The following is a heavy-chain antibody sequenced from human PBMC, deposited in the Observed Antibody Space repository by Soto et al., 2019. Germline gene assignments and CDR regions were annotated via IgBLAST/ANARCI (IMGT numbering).Heavy chain of an antibody. Sequence: EVQLVESGGGLVKPGGSLRLSCAASGFTFSSYSMNWVRQAPGKGLEWVSSISSSSSYIYYADSVKGRFTISRDNAKNSLYLQMNSLRAEDTAVYYCARDRPQQKGVFDYWGQGTLVTVSS. V-gene: IGHV3-21*01. CDR3: ARDRPQQKGVFDY. D-gene: IGHD6-13*01. CDR2: ISSSSSYI. CDR1: GFTFSSYS. J-gene: IGHJ4*02.